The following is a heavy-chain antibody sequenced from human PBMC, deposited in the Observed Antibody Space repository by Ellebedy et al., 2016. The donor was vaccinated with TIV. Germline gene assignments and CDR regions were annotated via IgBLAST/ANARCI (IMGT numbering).Heavy chain of an antibody. V-gene: IGHV1-3*04. CDR3: ATREWQDPMDV. J-gene: IGHJ6*02. CDR1: RHIFTTYG. D-gene: IGHD3-3*01. Sequence: ASVKVSXKASRHIFTTYGIHWVRQAPGQRPEWMGWINTGNGNTKYSQKFRGRITITRDTSATTAYMELSGLMSEDTAVYYCATREWQDPMDVWGQGTTVTVSS. CDR2: INTGNGNT.